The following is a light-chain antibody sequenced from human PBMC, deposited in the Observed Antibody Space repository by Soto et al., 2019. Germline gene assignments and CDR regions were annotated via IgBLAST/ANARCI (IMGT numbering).Light chain of an antibody. Sequence: DIQMTQSPSSLSAFVGDRVTITCRASQSISVYLHWYQQKPGKAPNLLISTASTLEGGVPSRFSGSGSGTDFTLTISSLQPEDFATYYCQQSYTNPLTFGQGTKVE. J-gene: IGKJ1*01. CDR3: QQSYTNPLT. CDR2: TAS. V-gene: IGKV1-39*01. CDR1: QSISVY.